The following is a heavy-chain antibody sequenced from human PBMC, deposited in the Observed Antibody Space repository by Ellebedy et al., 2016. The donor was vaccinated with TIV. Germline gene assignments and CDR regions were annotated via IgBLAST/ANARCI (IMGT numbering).Heavy chain of an antibody. CDR2: ISGSGDTT. V-gene: IGHV3-23*01. CDR1: GFTFSNHG. Sequence: GESLKISCAASGFTFSNHGLGWVRQSPGKGLEWISAISGSGDTTYYADSVRGRFTISRDNSKNTLYLQMNSLRVDDAAIYYCTLFNHWGQGTLVTVSS. D-gene: IGHD3-3*01. J-gene: IGHJ5*02. CDR3: TLFNH.